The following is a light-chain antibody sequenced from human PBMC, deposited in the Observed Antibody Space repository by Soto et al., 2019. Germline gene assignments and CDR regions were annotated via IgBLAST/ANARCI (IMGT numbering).Light chain of an antibody. CDR3: CSFAGRSPPTSV. J-gene: IGLJ1*01. CDR2: EVT. CDR1: TSDVGTYNL. V-gene: IGLV2-23*02. Sequence: QSALTQPASVSGSPGQSITISCTGTTSDVGTYNLVSWYQHHPDKAPQLIIFEVTKRPSGVSDRFSGSKSGNTASLTISGLLGEDEADYYCCSFAGRSPPTSVFGTGTKVTVL.